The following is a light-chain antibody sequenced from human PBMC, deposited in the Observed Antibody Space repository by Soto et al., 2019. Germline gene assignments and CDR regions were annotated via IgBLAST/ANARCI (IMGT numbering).Light chain of an antibody. V-gene: IGKV1-39*01. CDR3: QQTYSTPRS. J-gene: IGKJ1*01. CDR2: ASS. CDR1: QSISSY. Sequence: IQMTQSPSSLSASIGDRVTITCRASQSISSYLNWYQQKPGKAPQLLIYASSSLQGGVTSRFSGSGSGTDFILTISSLQPEDFATYSCQQTYSTPRSFGQGTRVEIK.